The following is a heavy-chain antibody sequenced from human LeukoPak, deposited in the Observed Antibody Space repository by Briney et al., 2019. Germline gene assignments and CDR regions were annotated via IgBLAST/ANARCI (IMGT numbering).Heavy chain of an antibody. Sequence: GGSLRLSCVDSGFTFTNAWMSWVRQAPGKGLEWIGRIKSKTDGETTNYAEPVRGRFTISRDDPKSAVYLQMNSLKIEDTAVYYCTTDLGTYYHGSQRLIPIDYWGQGTLVTVSS. D-gene: IGHD3-10*01. CDR2: IKSKTDGETT. V-gene: IGHV3-15*01. CDR1: GFTFTNAW. CDR3: TTDLGTYYHGSQRLIPIDY. J-gene: IGHJ4*02.